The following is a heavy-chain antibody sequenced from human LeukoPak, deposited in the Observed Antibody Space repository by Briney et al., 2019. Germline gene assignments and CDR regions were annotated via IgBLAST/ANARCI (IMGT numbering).Heavy chain of an antibody. CDR1: GFTLSSYA. J-gene: IGHJ4*02. D-gene: IGHD1-14*01. CDR2: ISGSGSST. Sequence: GGSLRLSRARSGFTLSSYAMSWVRQAPGKGLEWVSGISGSGSSTHCADSVKGRFTISRDNSKSTLYLQMSSLRDEDTSVYYCANYRSWGQGTLVTVSS. CDR3: ANYRS. V-gene: IGHV3-23*01.